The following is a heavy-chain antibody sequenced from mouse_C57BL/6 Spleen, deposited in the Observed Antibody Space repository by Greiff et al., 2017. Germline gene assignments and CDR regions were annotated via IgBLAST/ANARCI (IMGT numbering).Heavy chain of an antibody. CDR3: TRDQGYGSAFAY. Sequence: EVMLVESGEGLVKPGGSLKLSCAASGFTFSSYAMSWVRQTPEKRLEWVAYISSGGDYIYYADTVKGRFTISRDNARNTLYLQMSSLKSEDTAMYYCTRDQGYGSAFAYWGQGTLVTVSA. D-gene: IGHD1-1*01. V-gene: IGHV5-9-1*02. CDR1: GFTFSSYA. CDR2: ISSGGDYI. J-gene: IGHJ3*01.